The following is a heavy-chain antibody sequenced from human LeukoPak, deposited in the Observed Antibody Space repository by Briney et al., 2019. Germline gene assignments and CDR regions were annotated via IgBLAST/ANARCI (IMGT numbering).Heavy chain of an antibody. Sequence: SETLSLTCTVSGGSISSGDYCWSWIRQPPGKGLEWIGYIYYSGSTYYNPSLKSRVTISVDTSKNQFSLKLSSVTAADTAVYYCARSVTMVRGVMGFDPWGQGTLVTVSS. CDR3: ARSVTMVRGVMGFDP. D-gene: IGHD3-10*01. CDR2: IYYSGST. V-gene: IGHV4-30-4*01. CDR1: GGSISSGDYC. J-gene: IGHJ5*02.